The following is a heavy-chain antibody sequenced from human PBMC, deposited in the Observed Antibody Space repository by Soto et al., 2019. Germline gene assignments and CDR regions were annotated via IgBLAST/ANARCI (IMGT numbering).Heavy chain of an antibody. J-gene: IGHJ5*02. V-gene: IGHV1-18*01. CDR2: ISAYNGNT. CDR1: GYTFTSYG. CDR3: ARDQGSSSPEEGWFDP. D-gene: IGHD6-13*01. Sequence: ASVKVSCKASGYTFTSYGISWVRQAPGQGLEWMGWISAYNGNTNYAQKLQGRVTMTTDTSTSTAYMELRSLRSDDTAVYYCARDQGSSSPEEGWFDPWGQGTLVTVSS.